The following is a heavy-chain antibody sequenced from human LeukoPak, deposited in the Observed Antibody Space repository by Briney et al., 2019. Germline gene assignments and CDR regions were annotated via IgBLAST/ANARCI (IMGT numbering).Heavy chain of an antibody. CDR1: GFTFINYA. Sequence: GGSLRLSCAASGFTFINYAMSWVREAPGKGLEWVSAIRGTADNAYYADSVKGRFTISRDNSKSTLYLQMNSLRAEDTAVYYCAKRGYCSGGACYSGAAPHFDYWGQGTLVTVSS. J-gene: IGHJ4*02. CDR3: AKRGYCSGGACYSGAAPHFDY. CDR2: IRGTADNA. V-gene: IGHV3-23*01. D-gene: IGHD2-15*01.